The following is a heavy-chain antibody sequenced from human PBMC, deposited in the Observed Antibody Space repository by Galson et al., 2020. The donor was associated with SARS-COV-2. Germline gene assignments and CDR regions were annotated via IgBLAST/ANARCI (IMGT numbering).Heavy chain of an antibody. J-gene: IGHJ4*02. CDR1: GFTFSSYG. D-gene: IGHD3-22*01. CDR3: ASEVVGYYDSSGSGSDY. Sequence: GGSLRLSCAASGFTFSSYGMRWVRQAPGKGLEWVAVIWYDGSNKYYADSVKGRFTISRDNSKNTLYLQMNSLRAEDTAVYYCASEVVGYYDSSGSGSDYWGQGTLVTVSS. CDR2: IWYDGSNK. V-gene: IGHV3-33*01.